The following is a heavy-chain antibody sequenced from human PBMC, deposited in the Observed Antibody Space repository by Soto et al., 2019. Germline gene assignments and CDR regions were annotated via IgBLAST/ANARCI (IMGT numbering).Heavy chain of an antibody. V-gene: IGHV1-18*01. CDR1: GYTFTSYG. J-gene: IGHJ4*02. Sequence: QVQLVQSGAEVKNPGASVKVSCKASGYTFTSYGIGWVRQAPGQGLEWMGWINAYNGDTNYAQKVQARVTMTTDTSTSTAYMEVRSLRSDETAVYYCAREVAEAGGEYDYWGQGTLVTVSS. CDR3: AREVAEAGGEYDY. D-gene: IGHD6-13*01. CDR2: INAYNGDT.